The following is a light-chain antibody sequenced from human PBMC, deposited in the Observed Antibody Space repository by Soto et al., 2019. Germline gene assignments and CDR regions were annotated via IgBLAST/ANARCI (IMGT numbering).Light chain of an antibody. V-gene: IGKV3-15*01. CDR1: QSVSSN. Sequence: EIVMTQSPATLSVSPGERSALSCSASQSVSSNLAWYQQKPGQAPRRLIYGASTRATGIPARFSGSGSGTEFTLTINSLQSEDFAVYYCQQYNNWPRTFGQGTKVDIK. J-gene: IGKJ1*01. CDR2: GAS. CDR3: QQYNNWPRT.